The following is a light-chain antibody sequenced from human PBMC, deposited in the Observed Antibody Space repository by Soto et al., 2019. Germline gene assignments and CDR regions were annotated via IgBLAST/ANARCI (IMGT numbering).Light chain of an antibody. Sequence: EIGMTQSPGTVSVFPGETVTLSCRASQSVSGYLDCFHQKPGQAPRLVLLRIFTRAIGVPARFSGSGSETEFTLTISGLQSEDSGVYYCLQHYSWPWTFGQGTKVEIK. CDR2: RIF. V-gene: IGKV3-15*01. J-gene: IGKJ1*01. CDR3: LQHYSWPWT. CDR1: QSVSGY.